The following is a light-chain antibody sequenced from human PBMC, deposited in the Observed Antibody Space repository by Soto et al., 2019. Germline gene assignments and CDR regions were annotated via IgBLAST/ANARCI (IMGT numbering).Light chain of an antibody. V-gene: IGKV1-5*03. Sequence: DIPMTQSPSTLSGSVGDRVTITCRASQTIGSWLAWYQQKPGKAPKLLIYKASTLKSGVPSRFSGSGSGTEFTLTISSLQPDDFATYYCQHYYSYSEAFAQGTKVELK. CDR2: KAS. CDR1: QTIGSW. CDR3: QHYYSYSEA. J-gene: IGKJ1*01.